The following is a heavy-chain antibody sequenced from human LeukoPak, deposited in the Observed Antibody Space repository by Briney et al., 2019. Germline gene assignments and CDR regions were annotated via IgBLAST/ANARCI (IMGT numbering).Heavy chain of an antibody. J-gene: IGHJ4*01. CDR3: AREDRLGHFDY. CDR1: GDSVFSNSVA. CDR2: TYYRSKWFN. V-gene: IGHV6-1*01. D-gene: IGHD1-26*01. Sequence: SQTLSLTCAISGDSVFSNSVAWNWIRQSPSRGLEWLGRTYYRSKWFNDYTVSMKGRVTVNPDTSKNQFPLQLNSVTPEDTAVYYCAREDRLGHFDYWGQGTLVTVSS.